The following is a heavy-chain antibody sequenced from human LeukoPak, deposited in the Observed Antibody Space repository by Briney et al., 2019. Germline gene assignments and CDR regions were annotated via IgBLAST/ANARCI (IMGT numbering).Heavy chain of an antibody. CDR2: IHYSGTT. V-gene: IGHV4-59*01. Sequence: PSETLSLTCTVSGGSINNYYWSWIRQPPGKRLEWIGYIHYSGTTNYNPSLKSRVTISLDTSKNQFSLKLSSVTAADTAVYYCARALFYGDPAGDYWGQGTLVTVSS. CDR3: ARALFYGDPAGDY. CDR1: GGSINNYY. J-gene: IGHJ4*02. D-gene: IGHD4-17*01.